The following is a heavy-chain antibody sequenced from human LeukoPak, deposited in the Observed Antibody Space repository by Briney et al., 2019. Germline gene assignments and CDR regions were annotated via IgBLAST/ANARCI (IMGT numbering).Heavy chain of an antibody. D-gene: IGHD6-13*01. CDR2: ISAYNGNT. V-gene: IGHV1-18*01. J-gene: IGHJ4*02. CDR3: ARVRYRGIAAAGTTFDY. CDR1: GYTFTSYG. Sequence: ASVKVSCKASGYTFTSYGISWVRQAPGQGLEWMGWISAYNGNTNYAQKLQGRVTTTTDTSTSTAYMELRSLRSDDTAVYYCARVRYRGIAAAGTTFDYWGQGTLVTVSS.